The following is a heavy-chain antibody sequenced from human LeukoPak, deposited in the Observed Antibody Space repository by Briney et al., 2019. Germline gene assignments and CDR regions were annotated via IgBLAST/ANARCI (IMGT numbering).Heavy chain of an antibody. Sequence: GGSLRLSCLGSGFTFSVYWMTWVRQAPGKGLEWVANINQDGSEKEYVEPVKGRFSISRDNAKSSLFLQMNSLRAEDTAVYYCVRGRGWLDTWSQGALVTVSS. CDR1: GFTFSVYW. CDR3: VRGRGWLDT. D-gene: IGHD3-10*01. V-gene: IGHV3-7*03. CDR2: INQDGSEK. J-gene: IGHJ5*02.